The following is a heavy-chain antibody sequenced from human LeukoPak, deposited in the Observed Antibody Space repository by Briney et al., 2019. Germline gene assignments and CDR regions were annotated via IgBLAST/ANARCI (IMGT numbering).Heavy chain of an antibody. CDR3: AMVLYHSGRPGP. CDR2: INHSGST. D-gene: IGHD2/OR15-2a*01. J-gene: IGHJ5*02. CDR1: GGTLIGYD. Sequence: PSETLSLTCAVYGGTLIGYDLGWIRQPPGKGLEWIGEINHSGSTNYSPSLKSRVTISIDTSRNQFSLKVNSVTAADTAVYYCAMVLYHSGRPGPWGQGTLVTVSP. V-gene: IGHV4-34*08.